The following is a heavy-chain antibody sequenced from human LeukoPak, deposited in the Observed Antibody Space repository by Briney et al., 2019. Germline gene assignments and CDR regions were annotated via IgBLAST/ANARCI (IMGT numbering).Heavy chain of an antibody. CDR1: GFTFSSYP. J-gene: IGHJ5*01. CDR2: IDGSGDKT. V-gene: IGHV3-23*01. Sequence: GGSLRLSCTASGFTFSSYPISWVRQTPGKGLEWVSSIDGSGDKTYYADSVKGRFTISRDNARNTLYLQMSGLRVDDTAKYYCAKEMVAALFNWFDSWGQGTLVTVSS. CDR3: AKEMVAALFNWFDS. D-gene: IGHD2-15*01.